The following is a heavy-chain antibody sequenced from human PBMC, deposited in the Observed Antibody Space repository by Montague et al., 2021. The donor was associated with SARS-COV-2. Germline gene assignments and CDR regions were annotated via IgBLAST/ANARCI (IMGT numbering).Heavy chain of an antibody. CDR1: RGSISGRSNY. CDR3: VRHGGSSWLVS. CDR2: FYYTGNT. J-gene: IGHJ5*01. D-gene: IGHD2-15*01. V-gene: IGHV4-39*01. Sequence: SETLSLTCTVSRGSISGRSNYWGWVRQTPGKGLEWIGSFYYTGNTYYNPSLKSRVTISVDTSKNQFSLSLRSVTAVDTSVHFCVRHGGSSWLVSWGQGTLVIVSS.